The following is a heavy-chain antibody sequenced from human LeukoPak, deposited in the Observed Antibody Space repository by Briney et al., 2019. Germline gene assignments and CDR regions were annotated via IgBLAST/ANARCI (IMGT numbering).Heavy chain of an antibody. CDR1: GFTFSSYA. Sequence: GGSLRLSCAASGFTFSSYAMHWVRQAPGKGLEGVAVISYDGSNKYYADSVKGRFTISRDNSKNTLYLQMNSLRAEDTAVYYCARDRARRAMGNWFDPWGQGTLVTVSS. CDR3: ARDRARRAMGNWFDP. J-gene: IGHJ5*02. V-gene: IGHV3-30*01. D-gene: IGHD5-24*01. CDR2: ISYDGSNK.